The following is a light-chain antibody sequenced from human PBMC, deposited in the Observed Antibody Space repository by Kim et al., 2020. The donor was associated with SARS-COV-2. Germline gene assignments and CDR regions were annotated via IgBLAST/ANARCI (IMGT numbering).Light chain of an antibody. CDR2: QDT. V-gene: IGLV3-1*01. Sequence: QAQPARITYSCDNLGVKNVFWYQQKPGQSPVLVIYQDTRRPSGIPERFPASNPGNTATLTISGTQATDEADYYCQAWDSGTAVVFGGGTQLTVL. CDR3: QAWDSGTAVV. CDR1: NLGVKN. J-gene: IGLJ2*01.